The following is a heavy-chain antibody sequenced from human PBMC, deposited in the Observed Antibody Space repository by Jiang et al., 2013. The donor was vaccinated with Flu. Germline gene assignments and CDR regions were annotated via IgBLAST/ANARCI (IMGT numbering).Heavy chain of an antibody. V-gene: IGHV6-1*01. Sequence: QTLSLTCAISGDSVSSNSAAWNWIRQSPSRGLEWLGRTYYRSKWYNDYAVSVKSRMSINPDTSKNQFSLQLNSVTPEDTAVYYCARLHTSTYYFDYWGQGTLVTVSS. J-gene: IGHJ4*02. D-gene: IGHD2-21*01. CDR3: ARLHTSTYYFDY. CDR2: TYYRSKWYN. CDR1: GDSVSSNSAA.